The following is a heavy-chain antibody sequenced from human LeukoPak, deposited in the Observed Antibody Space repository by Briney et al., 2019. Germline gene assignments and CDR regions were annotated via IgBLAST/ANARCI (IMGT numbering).Heavy chain of an antibody. J-gene: IGHJ4*02. V-gene: IGHV3-48*04. CDR1: GFTFSSYW. CDR3: ARFDYYGSGVY. D-gene: IGHD3-10*01. CDR2: ISSSSSTI. Sequence: GSLRLSCAASGFTFSSYWMSWVRQAPGKGLEWVSYISSSSSTIYYADSVKGRFTISRDNAKNSLYLQMNSLRAEDTAVYYCARFDYYGSGVYWGQGTLVTVSS.